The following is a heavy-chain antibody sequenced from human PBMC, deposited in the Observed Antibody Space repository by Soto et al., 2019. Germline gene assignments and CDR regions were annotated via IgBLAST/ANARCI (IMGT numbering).Heavy chain of an antibody. CDR1: GFTFSSYA. CDR2: ISGSGDNT. Sequence: EVQLLESGGGLVQPGGSLRLSCAASGFTFSSYALNWVRQAPGKGLEWVSVISGSGDNTYYADSVKGRFTISRENSKNPLYLQMNSLRAEDTAVYYCAKDLGTDDFWSAYYTYYYMDVWGKGTTVTVSS. D-gene: IGHD3-3*01. J-gene: IGHJ6*03. V-gene: IGHV3-23*01. CDR3: AKDLGTDDFWSAYYTYYYMDV.